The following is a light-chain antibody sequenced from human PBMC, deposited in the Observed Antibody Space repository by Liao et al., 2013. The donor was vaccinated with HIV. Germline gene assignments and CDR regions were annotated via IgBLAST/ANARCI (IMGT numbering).Light chain of an antibody. CDR1: NIGSKS. CDR3: QVWDSSSDHLV. CDR2: YDS. J-gene: IGLJ2*01. V-gene: IGLV3-21*04. Sequence: SYVLTQPPSVSVAAGKTATITCGGNNIGSKSVHWYQQKPGQAPVLVIYYDSDRPSGIPERFSGSNFENTATLTISRVEAGDEADYVCQVWDSSSDHLVFGGGTKLTVL.